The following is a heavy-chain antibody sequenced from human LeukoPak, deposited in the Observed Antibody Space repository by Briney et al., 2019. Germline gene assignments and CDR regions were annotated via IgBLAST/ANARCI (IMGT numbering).Heavy chain of an antibody. Sequence: SETLSLTCAVYGGSFSGYYWSWIRQPPGKGLEWIGEINHSGSTNYNPSLKSRVTISVDTSKNQFSLKLSSVTAADTAAYYCARGGEFWSGYSKAPYYYYGMDVWGQGTTVTVSS. V-gene: IGHV4-34*01. CDR1: GGSFSGYY. CDR2: INHSGST. D-gene: IGHD3-3*01. CDR3: ARGGEFWSGYSKAPYYYYGMDV. J-gene: IGHJ6*02.